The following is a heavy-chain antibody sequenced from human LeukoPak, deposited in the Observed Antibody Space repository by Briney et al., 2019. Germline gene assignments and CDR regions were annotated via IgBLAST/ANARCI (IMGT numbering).Heavy chain of an antibody. V-gene: IGHV4-39*07. Sequence: SETLSLTCTVSGGSISSSSYYWGWIRQPPGKGLEWIGSIYYSGSTYYNPSLKSRVTISVDTSKNQFSLKLTSVTAADTAVYYCAREKMTTITTIDYWGQGTLVTVSS. J-gene: IGHJ4*02. CDR3: AREKMTTITTIDY. D-gene: IGHD4-11*01. CDR1: GGSISSSSYY. CDR2: IYYSGST.